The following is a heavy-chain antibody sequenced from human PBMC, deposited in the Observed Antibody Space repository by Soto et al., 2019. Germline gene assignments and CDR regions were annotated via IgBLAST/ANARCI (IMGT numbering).Heavy chain of an antibody. CDR1: GGSISSYH. CDR2: IYYSGST. V-gene: IGHV4-59*01. Sequence: SETLSLTCTVSGGSISSYHWSWIRQPPGKGLEWIGNIYYSGSTNYNPSLKSRVTISVDTSKNQFPLKLNSVTAADTAVYYCARDASGGYYWFEPWGQGTQVVVS. J-gene: IGHJ5*02. D-gene: IGHD1-26*01. CDR3: ARDASGGYYWFEP.